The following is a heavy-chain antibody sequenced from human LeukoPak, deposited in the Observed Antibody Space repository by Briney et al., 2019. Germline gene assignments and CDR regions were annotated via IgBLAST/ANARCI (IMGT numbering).Heavy chain of an antibody. CDR1: GEFISGSR. J-gene: IGHJ4*02. CDR3: AREVTDMWTAYGLYYFDY. V-gene: IGHV4-4*07. CDR2: IYTSGST. Sequence: SETLSLTCTVSGEFISGSRWSWLRQPAGKGLEWIGRIYTSGSTNYIPSLKSRVTISVDKSKNQFSLKLNSVTAADTAVYYCAREVTDMWTAYGLYYFDYWGQGTLVTVSS. D-gene: IGHD3/OR15-3a*01.